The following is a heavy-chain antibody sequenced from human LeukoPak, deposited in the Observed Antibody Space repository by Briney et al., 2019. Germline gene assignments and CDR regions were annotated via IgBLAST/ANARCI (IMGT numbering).Heavy chain of an antibody. CDR2: ISAYNGNT. J-gene: IGHJ4*02. D-gene: IGHD2-2*02. Sequence: ASVKVSCKASGYTFTSCGISWVRQAPGQGLEWMGWISAYNGNTNYAQKLQGRVTMTTDTSTSTAYMELRSLRSDDTAVYYCARVPYCSSTSCYNYWGQGTLVTVSS. CDR1: GYTFTSCG. V-gene: IGHV1-18*01. CDR3: ARVPYCSSTSCYNY.